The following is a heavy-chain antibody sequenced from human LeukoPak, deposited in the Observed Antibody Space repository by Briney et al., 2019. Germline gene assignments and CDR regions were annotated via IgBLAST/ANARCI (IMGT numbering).Heavy chain of an antibody. CDR2: INHSGST. V-gene: IGHV4-34*01. Sequence: PSETLSLTCAVYGGSFSGYYWSWIRQPPGKGLEWIGEINHSGSTNYNPSLKSRVTISVDTSKNQFSLKLSSVTAADTAVYYCARGTDSSDAFDIWGQGTMVTVSS. J-gene: IGHJ3*02. CDR1: GGSFSGYY. CDR3: ARGTDSSDAFDI. D-gene: IGHD6-6*01.